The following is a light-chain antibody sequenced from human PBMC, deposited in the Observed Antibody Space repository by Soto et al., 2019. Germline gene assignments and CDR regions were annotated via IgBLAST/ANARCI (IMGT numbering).Light chain of an antibody. CDR3: QTWGTGLHG. V-gene: IGLV4-69*01. J-gene: IGLJ1*01. CDR2: LNSDGSH. CDR1: SGHSSFA. Sequence: QPVLTQSPSASASLGASVKFTCTLSSGHSSFAIAWHQQPPEKGPRYLMKLNSDGSHSKGDGIPDRFSGSSSGAERYLTIPSLQSEDEAVYYCQTWGTGLHGFGTGTKLTVL.